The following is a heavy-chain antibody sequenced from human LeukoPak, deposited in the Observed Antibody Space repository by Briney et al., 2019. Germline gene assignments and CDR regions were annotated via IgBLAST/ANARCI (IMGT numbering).Heavy chain of an antibody. D-gene: IGHD6-13*01. J-gene: IGHJ5*02. CDR2: MNPNSGNT. Sequence: GASVKVSCKASGYTFTSYDINWVRQATGQGLEWMGWMNPNSGNTGYAQKFQGRVTMTRNTSISTAYMELSSLRSEDTAVYYCARGIAAAGTMGFDPWGQGTLVTVSS. CDR1: GYTFTSYD. V-gene: IGHV1-8*01. CDR3: ARGIAAAGTMGFDP.